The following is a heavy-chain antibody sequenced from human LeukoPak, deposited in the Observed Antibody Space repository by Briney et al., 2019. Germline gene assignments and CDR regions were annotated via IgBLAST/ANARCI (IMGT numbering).Heavy chain of an antibody. J-gene: IGHJ4*02. D-gene: IGHD1-26*01. CDR3: AREGYSGYLDY. CDR2: IWYDGSNK. V-gene: IGHV3-33*01. CDR1: GFTFSSYG. Sequence: GGSLRLSCAASGFTFSSYGMHWVRHAPGKGLEWVAVIWYDGSNKYYADSVKGRFTISRDNSKNTLYLQMNSLRAEDTAVYYCAREGYSGYLDYWGQGTLVTVSS.